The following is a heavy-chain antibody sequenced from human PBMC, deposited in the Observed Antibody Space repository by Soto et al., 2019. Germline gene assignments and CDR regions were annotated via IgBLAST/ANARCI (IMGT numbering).Heavy chain of an antibody. D-gene: IGHD3-10*01. J-gene: IGHJ3*02. CDR1: GGSISSYY. Sequence: PSETLSLTCTGSGGSISSYYWSWIRQPPGKGLEWIGYIYYSGSTNYNPSLKSRVTISVDTSKNQFSLKLSSVTAADTAVYYCARRYGSFFDIWGQGTMVT. CDR3: ARRYGSFFDI. V-gene: IGHV4-59*08. CDR2: IYYSGST.